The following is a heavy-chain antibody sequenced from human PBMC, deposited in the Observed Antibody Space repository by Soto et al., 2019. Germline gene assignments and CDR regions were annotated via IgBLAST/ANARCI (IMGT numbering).Heavy chain of an antibody. CDR1: GFTFGDYA. J-gene: IGHJ3*02. Sequence: GGSLRLSCTASGFTFGDYAMSWFRQAPGKGLEWVGFIRSKAYGGTTEYAASVKGRFTISRDDSKSIAYLQMNSLKTEDTAVYYCTRDGIWSGYYSAHDAFDIWGQGTMVTVSS. D-gene: IGHD3-3*01. CDR3: TRDGIWSGYYSAHDAFDI. V-gene: IGHV3-49*03. CDR2: IRSKAYGGTT.